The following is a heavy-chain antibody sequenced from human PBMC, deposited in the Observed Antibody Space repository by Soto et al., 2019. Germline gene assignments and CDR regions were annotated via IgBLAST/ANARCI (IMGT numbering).Heavy chain of an antibody. CDR2: INPSGGYT. V-gene: IGHV1-46*03. CDR3: ARDHPPPHGYPFDS. J-gene: IGHJ5*01. D-gene: IGHD6-25*01. CDR1: GYTFTKYF. Sequence: QVQLVQSETEVTKPGASVKVSCKASGYTFTKYFMHWVRQAPGQGLEWMGFINPSGGYTSYAEKFQGRVTMTSDTSTRTIYMELRSLRSEDTAVYFCARDHPPPHGYPFDSWGQGTLLTVSS.